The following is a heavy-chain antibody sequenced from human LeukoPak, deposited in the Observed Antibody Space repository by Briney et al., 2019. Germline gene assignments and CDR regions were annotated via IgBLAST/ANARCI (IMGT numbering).Heavy chain of an antibody. V-gene: IGHV4-34*01. CDR2: ISHSGIT. J-gene: IGHJ4*02. CDR1: GESFSGYY. D-gene: IGHD3-22*01. CDR3: ARGTYYYESSGPYY. Sequence: SETLSLTCGVQGESFSGYYWSWIRQPPGKGLEWIGEISHSGITNYSPSLQSRVTISVDTSKNQFSLKLTSVTAADTAVYCCARGTYYYESSGPYYSGQGSLVTVSS.